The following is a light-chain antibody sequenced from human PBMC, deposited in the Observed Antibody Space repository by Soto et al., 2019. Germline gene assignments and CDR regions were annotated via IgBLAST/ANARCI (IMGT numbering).Light chain of an antibody. CDR1: QSVGSN. Sequence: ERVMTQSRATLSVSPGERATLSCRASQSVGSNLAWYQQKPGQAPRLLIFGASSRATGVPARFSGSGSGTDLTLTIDGLHSEDFAVYFCQQYDNLRRTVGPGT. J-gene: IGKJ3*01. CDR2: GAS. CDR3: QQYDNLRRT. V-gene: IGKV3-15*01.